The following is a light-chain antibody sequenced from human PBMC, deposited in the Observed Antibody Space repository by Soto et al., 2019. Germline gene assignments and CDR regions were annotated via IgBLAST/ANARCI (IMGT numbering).Light chain of an antibody. V-gene: IGLV2-14*01. CDR1: SSDIGAYDY. CDR3: FSFTTTRSHV. Sequence: QSALTQPASLSGSPGQSITISCTGTSSDIGAYDYVSWFQQHPGKAPKLMISEVNNRPSGVSNRFSGSKSGNTAYLTISRLQVEDEAEYFCFSFTTTRSHVFGTGTKVTVV. CDR2: EVN. J-gene: IGLJ1*01.